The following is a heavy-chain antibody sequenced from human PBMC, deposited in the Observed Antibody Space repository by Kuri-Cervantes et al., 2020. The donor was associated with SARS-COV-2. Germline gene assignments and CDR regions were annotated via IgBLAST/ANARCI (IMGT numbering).Heavy chain of an antibody. CDR3: ARGRFRDY. CDR2: IKQDGSEK. J-gene: IGHJ4*02. D-gene: IGHD2-21*01. CDR1: GFTFSTYW. V-gene: IGHV3-7*01. Sequence: GESLKISCAASGFTFSTYWMSWVRQAPGKGLEWVANIKQDGSEKYYVDSVKGRFTISRDNAKNSLYLQMNSLRAEDTAVYYCARGRFRDYWGQGTLVTVSS.